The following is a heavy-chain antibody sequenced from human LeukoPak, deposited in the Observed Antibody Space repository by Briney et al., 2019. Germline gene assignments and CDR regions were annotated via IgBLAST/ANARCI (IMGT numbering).Heavy chain of an antibody. CDR3: ARGLITDIVVVPAAAYYYYMDV. V-gene: IGHV1-8*03. D-gene: IGHD2-2*01. J-gene: IGHJ6*03. CDR1: GYTFTSYD. CDR2: MNPNSGNT. Sequence: ASVKVSCKAPGYTFTSYDINWVRQATGQGLEWMGWMNPNSGNTGYAQKFQGRVTITRNTSISTAYMELSSLRSEDTAVYYCARGLITDIVVVPAAAYYYYMDVWGKGTTVTVSS.